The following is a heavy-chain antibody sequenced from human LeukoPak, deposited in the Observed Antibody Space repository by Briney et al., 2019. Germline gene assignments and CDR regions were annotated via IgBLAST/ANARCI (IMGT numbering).Heavy chain of an antibody. V-gene: IGHV4-34*01. Sequence: SETLSLTCPVYGGSFSGYDWSWIRQPPGKGLEWVGEINHSGSTNYNPSLKSRVTISVDTSKNQVSLKLSSLTAADTAVYYCARVRPRIFGVVIIPANWFDPWGQGTLVTVSS. J-gene: IGHJ5*02. CDR2: INHSGST. CDR1: GGSFSGYD. CDR3: ARVRPRIFGVVIIPANWFDP. D-gene: IGHD3-3*02.